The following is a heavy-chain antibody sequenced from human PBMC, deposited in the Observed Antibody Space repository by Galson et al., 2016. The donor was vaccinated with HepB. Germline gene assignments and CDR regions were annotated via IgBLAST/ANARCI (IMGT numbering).Heavy chain of an antibody. J-gene: IGHJ4*02. D-gene: IGHD4-23*01. CDR2: TNSDGSST. CDR1: SYW. Sequence: SYWMHWVRQAPGKGLVWVSRTNSDGSSTTYADSVKGRFTISRDNAKNTLYLQMNSLRAEDTAVYYCAGAPTRYYGGNSGHLFDSWGQGTLVTVSS. V-gene: IGHV3-74*01. CDR3: AGAPTRYYGGNSGHLFDS.